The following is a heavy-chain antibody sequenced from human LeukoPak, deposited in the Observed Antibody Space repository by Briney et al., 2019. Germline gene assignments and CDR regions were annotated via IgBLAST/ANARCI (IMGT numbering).Heavy chain of an antibody. CDR3: ARGRYSFGPYYYMDV. V-gene: IGHV1-69*06. CDR1: AGTVNNFG. D-gene: IGHD5-18*01. CDR2: IIPLFGTT. J-gene: IGHJ6*03. Sequence: EASVKVSCKASAGTVNNFGISWVRQAPGQGLEWMGGIIPLFGTTNYAQNFQGRVTITADKSTSTAYMELNSLRSEDTAVYYCARGRYSFGPYYYMDVWGKGTTVTVSS.